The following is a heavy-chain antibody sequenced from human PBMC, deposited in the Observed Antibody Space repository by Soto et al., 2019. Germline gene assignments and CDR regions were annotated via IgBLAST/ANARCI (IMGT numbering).Heavy chain of an antibody. CDR2: IYYSGST. V-gene: IGHV4-59*01. Sequence: PSETLSLTCTVSGGSISSYYWSWIRQPPGKGLEWIGYIYYSGSTNYNPSLKSRVTISVDTSKNQFSLKLSSVTAADTAVYYCAIDMRIAAAGKVVRFDPWGQGTLVTVSS. D-gene: IGHD6-13*01. CDR1: GGSISSYY. J-gene: IGHJ5*02. CDR3: AIDMRIAAAGKVVRFDP.